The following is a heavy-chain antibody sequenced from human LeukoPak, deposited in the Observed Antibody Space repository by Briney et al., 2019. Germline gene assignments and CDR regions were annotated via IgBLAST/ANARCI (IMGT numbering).Heavy chain of an antibody. J-gene: IGHJ5*02. CDR2: INHSGST. D-gene: IGHD2-2*01. V-gene: IGHV4-34*01. Sequence: SETLSLTCAVYGGSFSGYYWSWIRQPPGKGLEWIGEINHSGSTNCNPSLKSRVTISVDTSKNQFSLKLSSVTAADTAVYYCAGDIVVVPAAMEGGIWFDPWGQGTLVTVSS. CDR1: GGSFSGYY. CDR3: AGDIVVVPAAMEGGIWFDP.